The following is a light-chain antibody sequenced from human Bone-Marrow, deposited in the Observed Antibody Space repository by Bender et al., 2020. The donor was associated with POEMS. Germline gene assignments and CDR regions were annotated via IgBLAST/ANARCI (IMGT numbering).Light chain of an antibody. J-gene: IGLJ2*01. V-gene: IGLV3-21*04. CDR1: YIGQYS. Sequence: SYVLTQPPSVSVAPGKTATITCGGNYIGQYSVHWYQQRPGQAPMVVIYYDNDRPSEIPERFSGSNSGNTATLTISKVEAGDEADYYCQVWDRSSDQVVFGGGTKLTVL. CDR3: QVWDRSSDQVV. CDR2: YDN.